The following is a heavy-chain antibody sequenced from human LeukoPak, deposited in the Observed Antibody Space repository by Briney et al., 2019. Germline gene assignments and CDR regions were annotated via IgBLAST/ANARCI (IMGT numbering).Heavy chain of an antibody. CDR1: GGSFSSSSYY. J-gene: IGHJ4*02. CDR2: IYYSGIT. Sequence: SETLSLTCTVSGGSFSSSSYYWGWIRQPPGKGLEWIGSIYYSGITYYNPSLKSRVTISVDTSKNQFSLELRSVTAADTAVYYCARGYSYDYYFDYWGQGTLVTVSA. V-gene: IGHV4-39*07. CDR3: ARGYSYDYYFDY. D-gene: IGHD5-18*01.